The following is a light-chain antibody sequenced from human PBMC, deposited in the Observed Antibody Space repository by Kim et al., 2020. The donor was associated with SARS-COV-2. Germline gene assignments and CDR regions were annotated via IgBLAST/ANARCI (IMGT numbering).Light chain of an antibody. CDR2: EAF. V-gene: IGKV3-20*01. J-gene: IGKJ2*03. Sequence: LSPVGSATLSCRASQSVGSSLLAWYQQRPGQAPRLLIYEAFKRVAGIPDRFSGSGSGTDFTLTISRPEPEDFAMYYCQQYGSSPYSFGQGTKLEI. CDR1: QSVGSSL. CDR3: QQYGSSPYS.